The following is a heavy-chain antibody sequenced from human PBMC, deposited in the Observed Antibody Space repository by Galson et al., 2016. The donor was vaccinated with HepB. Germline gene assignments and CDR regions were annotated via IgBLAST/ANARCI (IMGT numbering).Heavy chain of an antibody. V-gene: IGHV3-48*02. CDR1: GFDLSTSG. CDR3: AKELVRIAFDL. D-gene: IGHD6-6*01. Sequence: SLRLSCAASGFDLSTSGLNWVRQAPGKGLQWISYISSSISTIYYADSVRGRFTISRDNAKNSVFLQMNSLRDEDTAVYYCAKELVRIAFDLWGQGTMVTVTS. J-gene: IGHJ3*01. CDR2: ISSSISTI.